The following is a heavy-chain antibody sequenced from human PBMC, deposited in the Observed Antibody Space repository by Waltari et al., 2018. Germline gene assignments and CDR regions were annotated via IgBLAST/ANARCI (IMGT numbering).Heavy chain of an antibody. CDR2: MYSSGRT. CDR3: VRHARTTSGGKHFDH. J-gene: IGHJ4*02. CDR1: GDSISSSSYY. Sequence: QLQLQESGTGLVKASETLSLTCTVSGDSISSSSYYWGWVRQTPGKGLEWIGNMYSSGRTHSNPSLNGRVTISGDTPKRQFSLKLSSVTAAAPSMYYCVRHARTTSGGKHFDHWGQGMLVTVSP. D-gene: IGHD2-15*01. V-gene: IGHV4-39*01.